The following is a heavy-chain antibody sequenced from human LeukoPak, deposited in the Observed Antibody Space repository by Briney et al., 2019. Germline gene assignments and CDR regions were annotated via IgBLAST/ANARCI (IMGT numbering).Heavy chain of an antibody. V-gene: IGHV4-39*01. D-gene: IGHD2-2*02. CDR3: ARRTIYCSSTSCYNGFDY. CDR1: GGSISSSSYY. Sequence: PSETLSLTCTVSGGSISSSSYYWGWIRQPPGKGLEWIGSIYYSGSTYYNPSLNRRVTISVDTSKNQFSLKLSSVTAADTAVYYCARRTIYCSSTSCYNGFDYWGQGTLVTVSS. J-gene: IGHJ4*02. CDR2: IYYSGST.